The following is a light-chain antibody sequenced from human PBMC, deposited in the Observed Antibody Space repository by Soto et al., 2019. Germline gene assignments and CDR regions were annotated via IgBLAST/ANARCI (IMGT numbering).Light chain of an antibody. CDR1: QGISNY. J-gene: IGKJ5*01. V-gene: IGKV1-9*01. Sequence: IHLTQSPSSLSASVGDRVTLTCRASQGISNYLAWYQQKPGKAPKLLIYASSALQSGVPSRFSGGGSGTDFTLTISSLQPEDSATYYCQQLYSSPLAFGQGTRLEIK. CDR3: QQLYSSPLA. CDR2: ASS.